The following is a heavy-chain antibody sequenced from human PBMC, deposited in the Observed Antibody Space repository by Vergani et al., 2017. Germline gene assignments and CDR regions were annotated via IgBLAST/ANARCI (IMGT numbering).Heavy chain of an antibody. J-gene: IGHJ6*03. CDR3: ARILRGVPAAMPVNYYYYMDV. CDR1: GFSLSNARMG. D-gene: IGHD2-2*01. Sequence: QVTLKESGPVLVKPTETLTLTCTVSGFSLSNARMGVSWIRQPPGKALEWLAHIFSNDEKSYSTSLKSRLTISKDTSKSQVVLNMTNMDPVDTATYYCARILRGVPAAMPVNYYYYMDVWGKGTTVTVSS. CDR2: IFSNDEK. V-gene: IGHV2-26*01.